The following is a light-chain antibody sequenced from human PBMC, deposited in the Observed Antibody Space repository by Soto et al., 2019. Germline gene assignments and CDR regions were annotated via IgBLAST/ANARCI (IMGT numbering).Light chain of an antibody. CDR1: QSISSN. CDR2: GAS. V-gene: IGKV3-15*01. Sequence: EIVMTQSPATLSVSPGDRATLSCRASQSISSNFAWYQQKPAQAPRLLIYGASTRATGIPATFRGSGYGTDFTLTISILQSEDFAVYYCKKYNNWPFTFGPGTKVDIK. J-gene: IGKJ3*01. CDR3: KKYNNWPFT.